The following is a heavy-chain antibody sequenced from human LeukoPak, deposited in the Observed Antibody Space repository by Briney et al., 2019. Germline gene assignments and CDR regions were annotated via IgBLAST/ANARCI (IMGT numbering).Heavy chain of an antibody. CDR3: ARGPIPFGVVIYHY. Sequence: ASVTVSFKASGYTFTKYDINGVGQAAGQGGEGMGWMNHKRGNKGYTQKFQGRVTINRNRDISTDYVEVRRLRERETAVYYCARGPIPFGVVIYHYWGQGTLVTVSS. D-gene: IGHD3-3*01. CDR1: GYTFTKYD. V-gene: IGHV1-8*01. CDR2: MNHKRGNK. J-gene: IGHJ4*02.